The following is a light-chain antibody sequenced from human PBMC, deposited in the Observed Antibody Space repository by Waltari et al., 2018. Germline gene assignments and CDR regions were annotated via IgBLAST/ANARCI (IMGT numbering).Light chain of an antibody. V-gene: IGLV1-40*01. CDR3: QSYDSSLSGVV. CDR2: GNS. Sequence: QSVLTQPPSVSGAPGQRVTISCTGSRSNIGAGYDVHWYQQLPGTAPKPLIYGNSNRPSGVPDRVSGSKSGTSASLAIAWLQAEDEAYYYCQSYDSSLSGVVFGGGTKLTVL. J-gene: IGLJ2*01. CDR1: RSNIGAGYD.